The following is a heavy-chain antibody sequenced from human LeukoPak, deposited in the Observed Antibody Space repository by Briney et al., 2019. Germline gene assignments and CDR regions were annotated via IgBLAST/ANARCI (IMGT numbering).Heavy chain of an antibody. V-gene: IGHV3-23*01. CDR1: GFTFSVAA. CDR3: AKDIQLST. CDR2: IGASGEST. Sequence: PGGSLRLSCAASGFTFSVAAMTWVRQAPGKGLEWGSLIGASGESTYYADSVKGRFTISRDNSKNTLSLQMNSLRVEDTAMYFCAKDIQLSTWGLGTMVTVS. J-gene: IGHJ3*01. D-gene: IGHD5-24*01.